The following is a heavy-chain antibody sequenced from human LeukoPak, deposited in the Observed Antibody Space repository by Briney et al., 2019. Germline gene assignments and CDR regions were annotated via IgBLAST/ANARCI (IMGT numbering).Heavy chain of an antibody. J-gene: IGHJ6*03. V-gene: IGHV1-8*03. CDR1: GYTLNDLY. D-gene: IGHD6-13*01. CDR2: MNPNSGNT. CDR3: ARGELAAAGMRGDYCYYYYMDV. Sequence: ASVKVSCKVSGYTLNDLYIHWVRQATGQGLEWMGWMNPNSGNTGYAQKFQGRVTITRNTSISTAYMELSSLRSEDTAVYYCARGELAAAGMRGDYCYYYYMDVWGKGTTVTVSS.